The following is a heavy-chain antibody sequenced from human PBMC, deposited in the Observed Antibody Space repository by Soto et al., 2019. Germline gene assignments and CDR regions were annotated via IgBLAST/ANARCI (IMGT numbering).Heavy chain of an antibody. V-gene: IGHV1-69*13. CDR1: GGTFSSYA. CDR3: ARDRGGDGYNFGPDY. CDR2: IIPIFGTA. Sequence: ASVKVSCKASGGTFSSYAISWVRQAPGQGLEWMGGIIPIFGTANYAQKFQGRVTITADESTSTAYMELSSLRSEDTAVYYCARDRGGDGYNFGPDYWGQGTLVTVSS. D-gene: IGHD5-12*01. J-gene: IGHJ4*02.